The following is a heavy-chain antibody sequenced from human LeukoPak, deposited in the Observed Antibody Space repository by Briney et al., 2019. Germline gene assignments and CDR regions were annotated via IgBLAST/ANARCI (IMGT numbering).Heavy chain of an antibody. Sequence: ASEKVSCKASGGTFSSYAISWVRQAPGQGLEWMGGIIPIFGTANYAQKFQGRVTITADESTSTAYMGLSSLRSEDTAVYYCARDRPVGIVVVPAYGMDVWGQGTTVTVSS. J-gene: IGHJ6*02. CDR3: ARDRPVGIVVVPAYGMDV. D-gene: IGHD2-2*01. V-gene: IGHV1-69*13. CDR2: IIPIFGTA. CDR1: GGTFSSYA.